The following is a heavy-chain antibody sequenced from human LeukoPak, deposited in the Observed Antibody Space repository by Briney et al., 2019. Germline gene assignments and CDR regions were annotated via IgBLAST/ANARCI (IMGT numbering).Heavy chain of an antibody. J-gene: IGHJ4*02. V-gene: IGHV3-30-3*01. CDR2: ISYYVSNK. CDR1: GLTFSSYA. CDR3: ARDSVEVRGVIIPYYFDY. D-gene: IGHD3-10*01. Sequence: GGSLRLSCAESGLTFSSYAMHCVRQAPGKGVEWVAVISYYVSNKYYADSVKVRFTISRDNSNNTLYLPMNSLRAQDTAVYYCARDSVEVRGVIIPYYFDYWGQGTLVTVSS.